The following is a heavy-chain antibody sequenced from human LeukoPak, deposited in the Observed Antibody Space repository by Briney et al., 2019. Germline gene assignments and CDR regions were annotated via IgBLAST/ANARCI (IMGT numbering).Heavy chain of an antibody. CDR1: GFTFSSYA. J-gene: IGHJ4*02. CDR2: ISGSGGST. CDR3: AKDTSPFMTTVNFDY. V-gene: IGHV3-23*01. Sequence: GGSLRLSCAASGFTFSSYATSWVRQAPGKGLEWVLAISGSGGSTYYADSVKGRFTISRDNSKNTLYLQMNSLRAEDTAVYYCAKDTSPFMTTVNFDYWGQGTLVTVSS. D-gene: IGHD4-17*01.